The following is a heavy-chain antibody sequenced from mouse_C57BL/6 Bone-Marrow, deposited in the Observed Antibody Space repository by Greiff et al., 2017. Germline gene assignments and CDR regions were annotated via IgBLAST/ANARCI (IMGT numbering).Heavy chain of an antibody. Sequence: QVQLQQPGAELVKPGASVKLSCKASGYTFTSYWMHWVKQRPGQGLEWIGMIHPNSGSTNYNEKFKSKATLTVDKSSSTAYMQLSSLTSEDSAVYYCAREGVRPWQRFAYWGQGTLVTVSA. J-gene: IGHJ3*01. D-gene: IGHD2-14*01. CDR1: GYTFTSYW. CDR3: AREGVRPWQRFAY. CDR2: IHPNSGST. V-gene: IGHV1-64*01.